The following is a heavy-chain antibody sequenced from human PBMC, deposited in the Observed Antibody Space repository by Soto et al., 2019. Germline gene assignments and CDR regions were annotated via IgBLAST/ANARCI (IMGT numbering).Heavy chain of an antibody. CDR3: ARIVAAAGGRRYFDL. CDR1: GFTFSDYY. CDR2: INSSSSYT. D-gene: IGHD6-13*01. J-gene: IGHJ2*01. V-gene: IGHV3-11*05. Sequence: QVQLVESGGGLVKPGGSLRLSCAASGFTFSDYYMSWIRQAPGKGLEWVSYINSSSSYTNYADSVKGRFTISRDNAKNSLYLQMDSLRAEDTAVYYCARIVAAAGGRRYFDLWRRGTLVTVSS.